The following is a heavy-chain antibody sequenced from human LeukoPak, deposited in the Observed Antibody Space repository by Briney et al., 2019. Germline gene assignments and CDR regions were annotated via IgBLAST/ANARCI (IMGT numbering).Heavy chain of an antibody. CDR3: LGYCSRSSCLDAFDI. D-gene: IGHD2-2*01. J-gene: IGHJ3*02. CDR1: GFTFSNYG. CDR2: ISGSGGNT. Sequence: GGTLRLSCAASGFTFSNYGISWVRQAPGKGLGWVSGISGSGGNTYYADSVKGRFTISRDNSKNTLYLQMNSLRAEDTAVYYALGYCSRSSCLDAFDIWGQGTMVTVSS. V-gene: IGHV3-23*01.